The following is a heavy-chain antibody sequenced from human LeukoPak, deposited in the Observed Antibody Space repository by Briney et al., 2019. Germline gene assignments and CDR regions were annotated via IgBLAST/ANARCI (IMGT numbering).Heavy chain of an antibody. CDR3: ARFYYYDSSGYYPRYFDH. Sequence: SETLSLTCTVSGGSISSYYWSWIRQPPGKGLEWIGYIYYSGSTNYNPSLKSRVTISVDTSKNQFSLKLSSVTAADTAVYYCARFYYYDSSGYYPRYFDHWGPGTLVTVSS. CDR2: IYYSGST. J-gene: IGHJ4*02. CDR1: GGSISSYY. V-gene: IGHV4-59*01. D-gene: IGHD3-22*01.